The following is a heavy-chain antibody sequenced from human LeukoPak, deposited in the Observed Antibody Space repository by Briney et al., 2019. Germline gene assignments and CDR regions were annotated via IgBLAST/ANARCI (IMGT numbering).Heavy chain of an antibody. V-gene: IGHV3-23*01. CDR2: ITPNADRT. CDR3: AIMHGYYDGSGYWIQ. CDR1: GFTFGSYG. Sequence: GGSLRLSCAASGFTFGSYGMSWVRQAPGKGLEWVSFITPNADRTSYADSVEGRFTISRDNPRNTLYMQMNSLRDEDTAIYYCAIMHGYYDGSGYWIQWGQGTLVTVSS. J-gene: IGHJ1*01. D-gene: IGHD3-22*01.